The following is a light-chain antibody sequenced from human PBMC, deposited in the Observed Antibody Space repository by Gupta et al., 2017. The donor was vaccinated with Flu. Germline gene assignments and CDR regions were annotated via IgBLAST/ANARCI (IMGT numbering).Light chain of an antibody. V-gene: IGLV2-14*01. CDR1: SSDVGGHDY. J-gene: IGLJ3*02. CDR2: EVN. Sequence: QSALTQPASVSGSPGQSLTISCTGTSSDVGGHDYVSWYQQHPGKAPKLLIYEVNARPSGISYRFSGSKSGNTASLTISGPQAEDEADYYCNSYTSSNSRVFGGGTKLTVL. CDR3: NSYTSSNSRV.